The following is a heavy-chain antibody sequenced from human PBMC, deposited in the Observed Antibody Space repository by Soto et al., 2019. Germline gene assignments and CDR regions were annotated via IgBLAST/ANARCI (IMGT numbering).Heavy chain of an antibody. CDR2: ISGSGGST. V-gene: IGHV3-23*01. Sequence: GGSLRLSCAASGFTFSSYAMSWVRQAPGKGLEWVSAISGSGGSTYYADSVKGRLTISRDNSKNTLYLQMNSLKAEGTAVDYCARDRGYDCWTEYYYYGMDVWGQGTTVTV. CDR3: ARDRGYDCWTEYYYYGMDV. D-gene: IGHD3-3*01. J-gene: IGHJ6*02. CDR1: GFTFSSYA.